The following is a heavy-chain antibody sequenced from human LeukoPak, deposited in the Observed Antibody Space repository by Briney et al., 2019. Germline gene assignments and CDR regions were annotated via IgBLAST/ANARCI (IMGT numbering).Heavy chain of an antibody. D-gene: IGHD3-22*01. CDR1: GYTFVAYY. CDR3: ARRGQGYDSSGYYVA. CDR2: IHPNTGAT. J-gene: IGHJ4*02. V-gene: IGHV1-2*02. Sequence: ASVKVSCKTSGYTFVAYYLHWVRQAPGQGLEWVGWIHPNTGATKYAQSFQGRVTMTRDTSISTAYMELSRLRSDDTAVYYCARRGQGYDSSGYYVAWGQGTLVTVSS.